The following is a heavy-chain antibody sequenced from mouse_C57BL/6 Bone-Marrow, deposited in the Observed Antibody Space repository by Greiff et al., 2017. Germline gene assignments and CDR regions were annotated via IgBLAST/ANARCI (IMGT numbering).Heavy chain of an antibody. CDR1: GFNIKDDY. D-gene: IGHD1-1*01. V-gene: IGHV14-4*01. J-gene: IGHJ1*03. CDR2: IDPENGDT. CDR3: TAGANYYGSSHWYFDV. Sequence: EVMLVESGAELVRPGASVKLSCTASGFNIKDDYMHWVKQRPEQGLEWIGWIDPENGDTEYASKFQGKATITADTSSNTAYLQLSSLTSEDTAVYYCTAGANYYGSSHWYFDVWGTGTTVTVSS.